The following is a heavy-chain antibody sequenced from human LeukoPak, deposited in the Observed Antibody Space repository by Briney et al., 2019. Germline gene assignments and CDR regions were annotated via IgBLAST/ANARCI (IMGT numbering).Heavy chain of an antibody. CDR2: ISGSGGST. V-gene: IGHV3-23*01. Sequence: GGSLRLSCAASGFTFSSYAMSWVRQAPGKGLECVSAISGSGGSTYYADSVKGRFTISRDNSKNTLYLQMNSLRAEDTAVYYCAKDLWPYYYDSSGYRNWFDPWGQGTLVTVSS. CDR1: GFTFSSYA. CDR3: AKDLWPYYYDSSGYRNWFDP. D-gene: IGHD3-22*01. J-gene: IGHJ5*02.